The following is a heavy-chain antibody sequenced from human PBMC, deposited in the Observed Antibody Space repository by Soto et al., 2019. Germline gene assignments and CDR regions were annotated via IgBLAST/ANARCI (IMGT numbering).Heavy chain of an antibody. CDR2: IYYSGST. J-gene: IGHJ4*02. V-gene: IGHV4-59*01. Sequence: PSETLSLTCTVSGGSISSYYWSWIRQPPGKGLEWIGYIYYSGSTNYNPSLKSRVTISVDTSKNQFSLKLSSVTAADTAVYYCARVGSYSSSWYVDYWGQGTLVTVSS. CDR3: ARVGSYSSSWYVDY. CDR1: GGSISSYY. D-gene: IGHD6-13*01.